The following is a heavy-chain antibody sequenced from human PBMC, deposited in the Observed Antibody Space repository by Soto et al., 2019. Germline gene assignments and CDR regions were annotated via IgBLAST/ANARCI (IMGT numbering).Heavy chain of an antibody. J-gene: IGHJ4*02. CDR1: GYTFTSYA. V-gene: IGHV1-3*01. CDR2: INAGNGNT. Sequence: ASVKVSCKASGYTFTSYAMHWVRQAPGQRLEWMGWINAGNGNTKYSQKFQGRVTITGDTSASTAYMELSSLRSEDTAVYYFARDDSGFSGSHYIDYFNYWGQGALVTVSS. D-gene: IGHD1-26*01. CDR3: ARDDSGFSGSHYIDYFNY.